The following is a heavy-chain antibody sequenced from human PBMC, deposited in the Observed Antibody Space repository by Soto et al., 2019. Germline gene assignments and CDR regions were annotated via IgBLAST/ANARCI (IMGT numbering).Heavy chain of an antibody. Sequence: ASVKVSCKASGGTFSSFGMSWVRQAPGQGLEWMGGIIPVFGRPNYAQRFRGRLTITADESTNTGYMELIDLTSEDTAVYYCAREGSGYNFWGQGT. CDR3: AREGSGYNF. D-gene: IGHD5-12*01. CDR2: IIPVFGRP. CDR1: GGTFSSFG. J-gene: IGHJ1*01. V-gene: IGHV1-69*13.